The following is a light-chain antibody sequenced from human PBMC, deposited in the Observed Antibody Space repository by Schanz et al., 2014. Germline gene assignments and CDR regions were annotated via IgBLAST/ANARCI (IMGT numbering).Light chain of an antibody. Sequence: QSVLTQPPSASGTPGQRVTISCSGSSSNIGSNTVNWYQQLPGTAPQPLIYSNNQRPSGVPDRFSGSKSGTSASLAISGLQFEDEADYYCQSYDSSLSGWVFGGGPKVTVL. CDR1: SSNIGSNT. CDR2: SNN. CDR3: QSYDSSLSGWV. J-gene: IGLJ3*02. V-gene: IGLV1-44*01.